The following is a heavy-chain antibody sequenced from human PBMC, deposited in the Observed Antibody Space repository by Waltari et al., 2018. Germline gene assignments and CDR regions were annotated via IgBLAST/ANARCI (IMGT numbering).Heavy chain of an antibody. CDR1: GGSISSSSYY. D-gene: IGHD3-3*01. CDR2: IYYSGST. V-gene: IGHV4-39*07. CDR3: ARDHFFGTAPSR. Sequence: QLQLQESGPGLVKPSETLSLTCTVSGGSISSSSYYWGWIRQPPGKGLEWIGSIYYSGSTYSNPSPKSRVTISVDTSKNQFSLKLSSVTAADTAVYYCARDHFFGTAPSRWGQGTLVTVSS. J-gene: IGHJ4*02.